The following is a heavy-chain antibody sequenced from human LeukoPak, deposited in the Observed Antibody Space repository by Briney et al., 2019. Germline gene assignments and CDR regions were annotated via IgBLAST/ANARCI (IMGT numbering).Heavy chain of an antibody. CDR3: ARGGGPGDSVDC. CDR1: GYSINSGYY. Sequence: PSETLSLTCAVSGYSINSGYYWGWIRQPPGKGLEWIGSIYHSGTTYYNPSLKSRVTISVDTSKNQFSLKLTSVTAADTAVYYCARGGGPGDSVDCWGQGTLVTVSS. D-gene: IGHD2-21*02. CDR2: IYHSGTT. V-gene: IGHV4-38-2*01. J-gene: IGHJ4*02.